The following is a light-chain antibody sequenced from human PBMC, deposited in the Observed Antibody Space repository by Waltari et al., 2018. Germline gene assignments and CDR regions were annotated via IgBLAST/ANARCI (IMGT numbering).Light chain of an antibody. CDR1: TLTTEY. V-gene: IGLV3-25*03. CDR3: QSPSSSGSYHWL. Sequence: SYELTQPPTVPVSPGQTASITCYGGTLTTEYDYRYQQKPGHAPMLLIYKDTKRPSGIPERFSGSTSGTTVTLTITGVQAEDEAAYYCQSPSSSGSYHWLFGGGTKLTVL. J-gene: IGLJ3*02. CDR2: KDT.